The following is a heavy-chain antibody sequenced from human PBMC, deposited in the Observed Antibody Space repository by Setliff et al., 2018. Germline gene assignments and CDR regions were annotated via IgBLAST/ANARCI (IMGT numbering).Heavy chain of an antibody. CDR3: ARDGSIEVGPGTNQELDV. V-gene: IGHV3-7*03. CDR2: IKHDGTYT. Sequence: PAGSLRLSCATSGFIFSNYWMAWVRQAPGKGLEWVATIKHDGTYTYYVDSVKGRFAVSRDNTNNSMYLQMNSLGTDDTAVYYCARDGSIEVGPGTNQELDVWGTGTTVTVSS. J-gene: IGHJ6*04. D-gene: IGHD2-2*01. CDR1: GFIFSNYW.